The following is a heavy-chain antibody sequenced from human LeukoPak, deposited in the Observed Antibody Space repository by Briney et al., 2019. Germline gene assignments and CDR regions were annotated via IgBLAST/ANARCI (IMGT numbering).Heavy chain of an antibody. J-gene: IGHJ4*02. Sequence: ASVKVSCKASGYTFTSYAMHWVRQAPGQRLEWMGWINAGNGNTKYSQKFQGRVTITRDTSASTAYMELSSLRSEDTAVYYCARDSGDYGPPGYWGQGTLVTVSS. CDR1: GYTFTSYA. CDR3: ARDSGDYGPPGY. CDR2: INAGNGNT. D-gene: IGHD4-17*01. V-gene: IGHV1-3*01.